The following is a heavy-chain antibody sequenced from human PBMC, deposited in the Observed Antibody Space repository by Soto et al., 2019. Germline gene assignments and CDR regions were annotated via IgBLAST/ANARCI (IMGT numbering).Heavy chain of an antibody. J-gene: IGHJ3*02. Sequence: QVQLVQSGAEVKKPGASVKISCTASGYTVTTHYMHWVRQAPGRGLEWMGAINPGSGAAKYTQTFQASVTMTRDPSTNTGYMEMSALRSEDTAVFYCARGGEVGVAGSAAFDMWSQGTMVTVSS. D-gene: IGHD3-3*01. CDR1: GYTVTTHY. CDR3: ARGGEVGVAGSAAFDM. V-gene: IGHV1-46*01. CDR2: INPGSGAA.